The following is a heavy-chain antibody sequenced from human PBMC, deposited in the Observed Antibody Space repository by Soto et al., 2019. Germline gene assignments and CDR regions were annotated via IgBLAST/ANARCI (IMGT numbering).Heavy chain of an antibody. Sequence: TFSSYAMHWVRQAPGKGLEYVSAISSNGGSTYYADSVKGRFTISRDNSKNTLYLQMSSLRAEDTAVYYCVTSLTGTTKSNFDYWGQGTLVTVSS. D-gene: IGHD1-7*01. CDR3: VTSLTGTTKSNFDY. J-gene: IGHJ4*02. CDR2: ISSNGGST. CDR1: TFSSYA. V-gene: IGHV3-64D*06.